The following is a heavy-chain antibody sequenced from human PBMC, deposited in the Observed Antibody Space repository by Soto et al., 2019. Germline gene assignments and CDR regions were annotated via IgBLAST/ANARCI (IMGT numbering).Heavy chain of an antibody. Sequence: QVQLQQSGPGLVKPSETLSLTCSVSSGPSSSHNWGWIRQPPGRGLEWIGYVYSTGGTSYNPSLKSRVTISADTSTNHISLTLTSVTAAAPAVYYCVRQGIGNLHGRVDVWGQGTTVRVSS. D-gene: IGHD1-1*01. CDR3: VRQGIGNLHGRVDV. CDR1: SGPSSSHN. J-gene: IGHJ6*02. V-gene: IGHV4-59*08. CDR2: VYSTGGT.